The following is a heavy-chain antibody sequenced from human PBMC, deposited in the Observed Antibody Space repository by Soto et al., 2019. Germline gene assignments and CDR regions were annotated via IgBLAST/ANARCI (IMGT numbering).Heavy chain of an antibody. CDR1: GYTFTSYG. CDR3: ARKGSGWYGYYYYYGMDV. Sequence: QVQLVQSGAEVKKPGASVKVSCKASGYTFTSYGISWVRQAPGQGLEWMGWISAYNGNTNHAQKLKGRVTMTTDTSTSTAYRELRSLRSDDTAVYYCARKGSGWYGYYYYYGMDVWGQGTTVTVSS. V-gene: IGHV1-18*01. CDR2: ISAYNGNT. J-gene: IGHJ6*02. D-gene: IGHD6-19*01.